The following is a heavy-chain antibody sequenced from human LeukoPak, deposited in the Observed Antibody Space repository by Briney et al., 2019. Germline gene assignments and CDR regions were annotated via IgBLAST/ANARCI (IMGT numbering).Heavy chain of an antibody. Sequence: SETLSLTCSVSGGSMSPYYWNWIRQPPGKGLEWIGYQYYSGSTNYNPSLKSRVTISVDTSKNQFSLKLSSVTAADTAVYYCARHVVGATRANYYGMDVWGQGTTVTVSS. D-gene: IGHD1-26*01. V-gene: IGHV4-59*08. CDR1: GGSMSPYY. J-gene: IGHJ6*02. CDR3: ARHVVGATRANYYGMDV. CDR2: QYYSGST.